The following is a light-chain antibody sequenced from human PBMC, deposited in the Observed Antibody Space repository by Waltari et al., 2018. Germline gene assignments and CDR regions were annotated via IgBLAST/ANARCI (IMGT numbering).Light chain of an antibody. V-gene: IGKV1-39*01. CDR2: AAS. Sequence: DVLMTQSPSSLSVSVGDRVTIACRASQPVSRYLNWYQQEPGRAPKLLIYAASSLQSGVPSRFSGSGSGTDFILTISSLQPEDFATYYCQQSYTSPWTFGQGTKVDFK. J-gene: IGKJ1*01. CDR3: QQSYTSPWT. CDR1: QPVSRY.